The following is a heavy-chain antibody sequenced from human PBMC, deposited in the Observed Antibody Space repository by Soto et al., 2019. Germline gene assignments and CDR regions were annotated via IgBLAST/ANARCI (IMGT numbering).Heavy chain of an antibody. CDR3: AKGAPDFWSGYNYYGMDV. D-gene: IGHD3-3*01. CDR1: GFTFSSYA. J-gene: IGHJ6*02. Sequence: EVQLLESGGGLVQPGGSLRLSCAASGFTFSSYAMSWVRQAPGKGLEWVSAISGSGGSTYYADSVKGWFTISRDNSKNTLYRQMNSLRAEDTAVYYCAKGAPDFWSGYNYYGMDVWGQGTTVTVSS. CDR2: ISGSGGST. V-gene: IGHV3-23*01.